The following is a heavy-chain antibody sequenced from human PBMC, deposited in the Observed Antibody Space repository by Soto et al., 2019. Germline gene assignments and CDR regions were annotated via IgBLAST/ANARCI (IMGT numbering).Heavy chain of an antibody. V-gene: IGHV4-38-2*02. D-gene: IGHD2-15*01. J-gene: IGHJ6*02. CDR3: ARDQRHSDYYYGMDV. CDR1: GYSISSGYY. CDR2: IYHSGST. Sequence: PSETLSLTCAVSGYSISSGYYWGWIRQPPGKGLEWIGSIYHSGSTYYNPSLKSRVTISVDTSKNQFSLKLSSVTAADTAVYYCARDQRHSDYYYGMDVWGQGTTVTVS.